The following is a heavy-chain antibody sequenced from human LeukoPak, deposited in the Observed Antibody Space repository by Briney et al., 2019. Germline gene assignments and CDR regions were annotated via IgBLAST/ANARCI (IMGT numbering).Heavy chain of an antibody. CDR3: ARIPGYSSSWTGYYYYYMDV. Sequence: SETLSLTCTVSGGSISSYYWSWIRQPPGKGLEWIGYIYYSGSTNYNPSLKSRVTISVDTSKNRFSLKLSSVTAADTAVYYCARIPGYSSSWTGYYYYYMDVWGKGTTVTVSS. CDR1: GGSISSYY. D-gene: IGHD6-13*01. CDR2: IYYSGST. V-gene: IGHV4-59*01. J-gene: IGHJ6*03.